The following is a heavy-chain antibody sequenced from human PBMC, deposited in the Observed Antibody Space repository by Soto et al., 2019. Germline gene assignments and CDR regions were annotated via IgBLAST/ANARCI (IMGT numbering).Heavy chain of an antibody. V-gene: IGHV4-34*01. J-gene: IGHJ5*01. CDR2: INHSGST. CDR1: GGSFSGYY. D-gene: IGHD2-8*01. Sequence: PSETLSLTCAVYGGSFSGYYWSWIRQPPGKGLEWIGEINHSGSTNYNPSLKSRVTISVDTSNNQLSLQLNSVTPDDTAVYYCARLIGNSWLASWGQGILVTVSS. CDR3: ARLIGNSWLAS.